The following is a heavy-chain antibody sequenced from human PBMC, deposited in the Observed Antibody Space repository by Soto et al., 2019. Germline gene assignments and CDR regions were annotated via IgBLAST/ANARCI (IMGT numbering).Heavy chain of an antibody. Sequence: SETLSLTCTVSGGSISSGDYYWSWIRQPPGKGLEWIGYIYYSGSTYYNPSLKSRVTISVDTSKNQFSLKLSSVTAADTAVYYFARSYYSNYDLDSWGQGTLVTVSS. J-gene: IGHJ4*02. CDR2: IYYSGST. V-gene: IGHV4-30-4*01. D-gene: IGHD4-4*01. CDR1: GGSISSGDYY. CDR3: ARSYYSNYDLDS.